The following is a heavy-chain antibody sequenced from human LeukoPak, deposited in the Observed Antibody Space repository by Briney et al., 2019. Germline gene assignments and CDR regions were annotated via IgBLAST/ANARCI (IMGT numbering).Heavy chain of an antibody. CDR3: AREYFYGSGSYYNGY. CDR1: GFTFRSYW. CDR2: IKQDGNEK. Sequence: PGRSLRLSCAASGFTFRSYWMTWVRQAPGKGLEWVANIKQDGNEKYYVDSVKGRFTISRDNAKNSLCLQMNSLGAEDTAVYYCAREYFYGSGSYYNGYWGQGTLVTVSS. V-gene: IGHV3-7*04. J-gene: IGHJ4*02. D-gene: IGHD3-10*01.